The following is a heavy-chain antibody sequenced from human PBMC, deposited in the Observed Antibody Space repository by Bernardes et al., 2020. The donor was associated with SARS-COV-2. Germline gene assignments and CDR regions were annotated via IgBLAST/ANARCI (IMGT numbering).Heavy chain of an antibody. CDR1: GYTLTELS. J-gene: IGHJ5*02. V-gene: IGHV1-24*01. CDR2: FDPEDGET. D-gene: IGHD6-19*01. CDR3: ATSVAVKHEDWFDP. Sequence: ASVKVSCKVSGYTLTELSMHWVRQAPGKGLEWMGGFDPEDGETIYAQKFQGRVTMTEDTSTDTAYMELSNLRSEDTAVYYCATSVAVKHEDWFDPWGQGTLVTVPS.